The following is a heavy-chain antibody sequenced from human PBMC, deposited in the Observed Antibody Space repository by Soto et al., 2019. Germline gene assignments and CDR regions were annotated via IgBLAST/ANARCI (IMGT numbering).Heavy chain of an antibody. D-gene: IGHD2-21*02. J-gene: IGHJ4*02. CDR2: IYSGETT. CDR3: TRDGRGLGRLSLFEY. Sequence: GSLRLSCAASGFNVNSDYMNWVRQTPGKGLEWVASIYSGETTYYADSVRGRFTISSDKSKNTLYFQLSSLRTEDTAVYYCTRDGRGLGRLSLFEYWGQGVLVTVSS. V-gene: IGHV3-53*01. CDR1: GFNVNSDY.